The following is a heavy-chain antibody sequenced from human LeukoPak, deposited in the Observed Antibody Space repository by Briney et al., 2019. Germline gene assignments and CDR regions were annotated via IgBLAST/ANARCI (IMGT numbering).Heavy chain of an antibody. CDR1: GGSFSGYY. Sequence: SETLSLTCAVYGGSFSGYYWSWIRQPPGKGLEWIGEINHSGSTNYNPSLKSRVTISVDTSKNQFSLKLSSVTAADTAVYYCARAYYYDSSGYLVFGWSDWGQGTMVTVSS. CDR2: INHSGST. CDR3: ARAYYYDSSGYLVFGWSD. V-gene: IGHV4-34*01. D-gene: IGHD3-22*01. J-gene: IGHJ3*01.